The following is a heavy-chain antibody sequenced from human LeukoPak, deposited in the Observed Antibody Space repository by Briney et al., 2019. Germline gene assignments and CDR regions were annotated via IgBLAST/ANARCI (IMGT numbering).Heavy chain of an antibody. Sequence: ASVKVSCKASGYTFTGYYLHWVRQAPGQGLEWMGWINPNSGGTNYAQKFQGWVTMTRDTSISTAYMELSRLRSDDTAVYYCARGPRLDSSGWYYGAFDIWGQGTMVTVSS. CDR2: INPNSGGT. V-gene: IGHV1-2*04. CDR3: ARGPRLDSSGWYYGAFDI. CDR1: GYTFTGYY. D-gene: IGHD6-19*01. J-gene: IGHJ3*02.